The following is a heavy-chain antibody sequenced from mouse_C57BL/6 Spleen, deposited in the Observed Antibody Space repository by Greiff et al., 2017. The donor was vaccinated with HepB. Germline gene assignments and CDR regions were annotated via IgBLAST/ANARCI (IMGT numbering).Heavy chain of an antibody. CDR1: GYTFTDYY. D-gene: IGHD1-1*01. V-gene: IGHV1-19*01. CDR2: INPYNGGT. J-gene: IGHJ3*01. CDR3: ARKGVTTVVATPFAY. Sequence: EVQLQQSGPVLVKPGASVKMSCKASGYTFTDYYMNWVKQSHGKSLEWIGVINPYNGGTSYNQKFKGKATLTVDKSSSTAYMELNSLTSEDSAVYYCARKGVTTVVATPFAYWGQGTLVTVSA.